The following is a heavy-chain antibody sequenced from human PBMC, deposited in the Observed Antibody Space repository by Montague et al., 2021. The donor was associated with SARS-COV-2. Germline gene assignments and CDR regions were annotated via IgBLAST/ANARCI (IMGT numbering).Heavy chain of an antibody. V-gene: IGHV6-1*01. Sequence: CAISGDSVSSTAAAWNWIRQSPSRALEWLGRTYYRSEWHTDYAVSVECRLAIDADTSKNQFSLQLHSVTREDSAVYYCASGWTLFDWGQGTLVTVSS. J-gene: IGHJ4*02. CDR2: TYYRSEWHT. D-gene: IGHD6-19*01. CDR1: GDSVSSTAAA. CDR3: ASGWTLFD.